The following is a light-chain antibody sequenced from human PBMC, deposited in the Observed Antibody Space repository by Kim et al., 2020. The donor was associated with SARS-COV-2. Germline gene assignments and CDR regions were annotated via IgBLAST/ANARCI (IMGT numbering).Light chain of an antibody. CDR1: SSDVGGYKF. J-gene: IGLJ1*01. Sequence: QSALTQPRSVSGSPGQPVTISCTGTSSDVGGYKFVSWYQQHPGKAPKLIIYDVTKRPSGVPDRFSGSKSGNTASLVISGLQAEDEADYYCCSYTGYYNYVFGSGTKVTVL. CDR3: CSYTGYYNYV. CDR2: DVT. V-gene: IGLV2-11*01.